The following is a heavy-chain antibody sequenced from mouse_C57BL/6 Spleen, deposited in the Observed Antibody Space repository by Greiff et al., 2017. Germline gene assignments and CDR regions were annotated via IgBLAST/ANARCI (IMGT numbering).Heavy chain of an antibody. D-gene: IGHD1-1*01. CDR3: ARAGSSPLYAMDY. CDR2: ISSGSSTI. Sequence: EVKLVESGGGLVKPGGSLKLSCAASGFTFSDYGMHWVRQAPDKGLEWVAYISSGSSTIYYADTVKGRFTISRDNAKNTLFLQMTSLRSEDTAMYYCARAGSSPLYAMDYWGQGTSVTVSS. J-gene: IGHJ4*01. CDR1: GFTFSDYG. V-gene: IGHV5-17*01.